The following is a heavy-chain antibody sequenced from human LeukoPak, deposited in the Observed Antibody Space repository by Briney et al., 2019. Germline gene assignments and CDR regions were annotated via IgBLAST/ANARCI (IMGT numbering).Heavy chain of an antibody. J-gene: IGHJ4*02. CDR3: ARVTGYVIEDYFDY. Sequence: SETLSLTCTVSGGSISSYYWSWIRQPPGKGLEWIGYIYYSGSTNYNPSLKSRVAISVDTSKNQFSLKLRSVAAADTAVYYCARVTGYVIEDYFDYWGQGTLVTVSS. CDR2: IYYSGST. CDR1: GGSISSYY. V-gene: IGHV4-59*01. D-gene: IGHD3-22*01.